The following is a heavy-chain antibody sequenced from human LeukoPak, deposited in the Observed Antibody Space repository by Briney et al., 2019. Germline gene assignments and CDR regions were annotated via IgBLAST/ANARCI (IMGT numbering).Heavy chain of an antibody. J-gene: IGHJ4*02. CDR2: ITGDGGGT. D-gene: IGHD1-26*01. CDR1: GFTFSSYW. CDR3: AKETSSGNFVTIDC. Sequence: GGSLRLSCAASGFTFSSYWMNWARQAPGKGMEWVSAITGDGGGTNHADSVKGRFTISRDNSKNTLYLQMNSLRGEDTAVYYCAKETSSGNFVTIDCWGQGTLVTVSS. V-gene: IGHV3-23*01.